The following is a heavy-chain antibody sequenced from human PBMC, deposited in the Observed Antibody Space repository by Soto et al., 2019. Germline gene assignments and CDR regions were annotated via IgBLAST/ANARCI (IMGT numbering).Heavy chain of an antibody. J-gene: IGHJ4*02. D-gene: IGHD6-13*01. Sequence: QVQLVQSGAEVKKPGSSVKVSCKGSGGPFSSYTLSWVRQAPEQGPEWMGEIIPLFGTTNYVQGFQGRLTIAADVSTNTAYMELSSLRSDDTALYYCVRDSIAASGFESWGQGTLVTVS. CDR2: IIPLFGTT. CDR1: GGPFSSYT. CDR3: VRDSIAASGFES. V-gene: IGHV1-69*12.